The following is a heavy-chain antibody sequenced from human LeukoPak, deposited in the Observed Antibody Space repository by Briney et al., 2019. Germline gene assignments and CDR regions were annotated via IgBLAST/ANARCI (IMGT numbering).Heavy chain of an antibody. Sequence: ASVKVSCKASGDSFSRYFIHWVRQAPGQGLEWMGIIIPSDGITSYAQKFQGRVTMTRDTSTSTVYMELSSLRSEDTAVYYCARGKVVTMVRGVIITYFDYWGQGTLVTVSS. CDR3: ARGKVVTMVRGVIITYFDY. J-gene: IGHJ4*02. CDR1: GDSFSRYF. V-gene: IGHV1-46*01. CDR2: IIPSDGIT. D-gene: IGHD3-10*01.